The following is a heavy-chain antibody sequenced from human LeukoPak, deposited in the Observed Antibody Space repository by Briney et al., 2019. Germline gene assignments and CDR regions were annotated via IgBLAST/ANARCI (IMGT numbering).Heavy chain of an antibody. J-gene: IGHJ4*02. V-gene: IGHV3-66*02. CDR3: ARSSDSSGWVDY. CDR2: FHGGGDT. D-gene: IGHD6-19*01. Sequence: GGSLRLSCAASGSTISSNYMTWVRQAPGKGLEWVSVFHGGGDTYYADSVKGRFAISRDNSKNTLYLQMNSLRAEDTAVYYCARSSDSSGWVDYWGQGTLVTVSS. CDR1: GSTISSNY.